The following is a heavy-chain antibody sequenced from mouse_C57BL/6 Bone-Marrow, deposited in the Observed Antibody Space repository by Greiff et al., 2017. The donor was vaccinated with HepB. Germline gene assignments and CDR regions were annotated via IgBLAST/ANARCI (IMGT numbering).Heavy chain of an antibody. CDR1: GYTFTSYW. D-gene: IGHD3-2*02. J-gene: IGHJ3*01. CDR3: AREENSSGYVAWFAY. CDR2: IYPGSGST. V-gene: IGHV1-55*01. Sequence: QVQLQQPGAELVKPGASVKMSCKASGYTFTSYWITWVKQRPGQGLEWIGDIYPGSGSTNYNEKFKSKATLTVDTSSSTAYMQLSSLTSEYSAVYYCAREENSSGYVAWFAYWGQGTLVTVSA.